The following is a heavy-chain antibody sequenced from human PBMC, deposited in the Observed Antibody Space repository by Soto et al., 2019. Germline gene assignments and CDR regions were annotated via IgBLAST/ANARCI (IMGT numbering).Heavy chain of an antibody. J-gene: IGHJ6*02. CDR3: ARGAVTGVDYGLDV. CDR1: GGSMTSYY. D-gene: IGHD4-4*01. V-gene: IGHV4-4*07. CDR2: IDTSGGT. Sequence: SETLSLTCSVSGGSMTSYYWSWIRQPAGKGLEWIGRIDTSGGTNYNPSLKSRVTMSRDTSKKQISLKLNSVTAADTAVYYCARGAVTGVDYGLDVWGQGTTVTVSS.